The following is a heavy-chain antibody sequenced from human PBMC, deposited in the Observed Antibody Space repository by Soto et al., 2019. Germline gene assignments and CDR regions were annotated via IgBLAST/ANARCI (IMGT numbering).Heavy chain of an antibody. J-gene: IGHJ4*02. CDR2: VYWNDDK. V-gene: IGHV2-5*01. Sequence: QITLKESGPTLVKPKQTLTLTCTFSGFSLSTAGEGVGWIRQPPGKALEWLALVYWNDDKRYNTSLKSRLTITKDTSKNQVVLTMTNMDPVDTATYHCAHERGCCGSRGVWGQGTLVTVSS. CDR1: GFSLSTAGEG. CDR3: AHERGCCGSRGV. D-gene: IGHD2-15*01.